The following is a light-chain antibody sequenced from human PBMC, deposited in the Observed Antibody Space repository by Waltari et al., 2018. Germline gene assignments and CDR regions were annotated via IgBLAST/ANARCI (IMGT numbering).Light chain of an antibody. V-gene: IGKV1-9*01. CDR1: QAISHY. CDR3: QQLNSYQWT. J-gene: IGKJ1*01. CDR2: AAS. Sequence: IQLTQSPSSLSASVGDRVPITRRASQAISHYLAWYHQKPGKAPKLLIYAASTLQSRVPSRFSGSGSGKDFTLTISSLQPEDFATYYCQQLNSYQWTFGQGTKVEIK.